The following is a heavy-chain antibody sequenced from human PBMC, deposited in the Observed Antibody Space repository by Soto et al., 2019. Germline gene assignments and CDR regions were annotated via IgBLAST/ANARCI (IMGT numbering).Heavy chain of an antibody. V-gene: IGHV4-39*01. J-gene: IGHJ4*02. D-gene: IGHD5-18*01. CDR1: GGSISSSSYD. CDR3: ARRATAMVTPPFDY. CDR2: IYYSRST. Sequence: SETLSLTCTVSGGSISSSSYDWGWIRQPPRKGLEWIGSIYYSRSTYYNPTLERRGTISVDPSKNQFSLKLSSVTAAAAALYYCARRATAMVTPPFDYWGQGTLVTVSS.